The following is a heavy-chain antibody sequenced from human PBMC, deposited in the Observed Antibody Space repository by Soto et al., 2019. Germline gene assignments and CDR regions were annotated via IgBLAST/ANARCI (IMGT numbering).Heavy chain of an antibody. CDR2: IQYSGDT. D-gene: IGHD3-22*01. CDR3: ARHDYSDMTFDL. CDR1: GGSVGSGAYY. J-gene: IGHJ3*01. V-gene: IGHV4-61*08. Sequence: QVLLQEPGPGLVRPSETLSVTCIVSGGSVGSGAYYWSWIRQPPGSALEWIGYIQYSGDTNYNSSLKSRVTITVARSLNRFSLKLTSVTPADTASYYCARHDYSDMTFDLWGQGTMVTVSS.